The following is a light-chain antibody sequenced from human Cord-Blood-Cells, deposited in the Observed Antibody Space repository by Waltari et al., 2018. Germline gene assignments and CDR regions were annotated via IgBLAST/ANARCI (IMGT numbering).Light chain of an antibody. CDR3: QQSYSTPRT. V-gene: IGKV1-39*01. CDR2: AAS. CDR1: QSISSY. J-gene: IGKJ4*01. Sequence: DIQMTQSPSSLSATVGDSVTITCRASQSISSYLNWYQQKPGKAPKLLIYAASSLQSGVPSRFSGSGSETDFTLTIISLQPEDFATYYCQQSYSTPRTFGGGTKVEIK.